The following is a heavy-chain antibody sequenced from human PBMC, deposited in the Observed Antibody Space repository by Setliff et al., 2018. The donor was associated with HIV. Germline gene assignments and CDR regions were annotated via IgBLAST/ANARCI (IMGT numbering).Heavy chain of an antibody. J-gene: IGHJ3*02. V-gene: IGHV1-69*06. CDR2: IIPVFGKV. D-gene: IGHD4-17*01. CDR3: AREPDYGIRDAFDI. CDR1: GGTFSSFG. Sequence: SVKVSCKASGGTFSSFGINWIRQAPGQGLEWMGGIIPVFGKVEYAQRFQGRVAITADKSTITAYMELSSLRSEDTAVYYCAREPDYGIRDAFDIWGQGTMVTV.